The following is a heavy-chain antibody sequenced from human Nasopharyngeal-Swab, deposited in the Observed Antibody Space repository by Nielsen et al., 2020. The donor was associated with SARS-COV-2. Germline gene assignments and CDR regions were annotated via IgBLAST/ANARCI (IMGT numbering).Heavy chain of an antibody. J-gene: IGHJ6*02. Sequence: SVKVSCKASGGTFSSYAISWVRQAPGQGLEWMGGIIPISGTANYAQKFQGRVTITADKSTSTAYMELSSLRSEDTAVYYCARSITMVRGVMYLDVWGQGTTVTVSS. CDR1: GGTFSSYA. V-gene: IGHV1-69*06. D-gene: IGHD3-10*01. CDR2: IIPISGTA. CDR3: ARSITMVRGVMYLDV.